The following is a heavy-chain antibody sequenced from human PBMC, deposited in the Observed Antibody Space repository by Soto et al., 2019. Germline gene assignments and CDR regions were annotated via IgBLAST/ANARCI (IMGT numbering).Heavy chain of an antibody. CDR3: ARDGRVVCSSTSCYVDY. CDR1: GFTFSSYS. Sequence: GGSLRLSCAASGFTFSSYSMNWVRQAPGKGLEWVSSISSSSSYLYYADSVKGRFTISRDNAKNSLYLQMNSLRAEDTAVYYCARDGRVVCSSTSCYVDYWGQGTLVTVSS. V-gene: IGHV3-21*01. D-gene: IGHD2-2*01. CDR2: ISSSSSYL. J-gene: IGHJ4*02.